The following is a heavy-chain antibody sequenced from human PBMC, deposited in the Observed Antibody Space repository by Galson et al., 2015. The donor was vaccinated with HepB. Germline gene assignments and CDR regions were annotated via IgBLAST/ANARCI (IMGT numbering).Heavy chain of an antibody. Sequence: LRLSCAASGFTFSSYTMSWVRQAPGKGLEWVSGISGSGGSTFYADSVKGRFTISRDNSKNTLYLQMNSLRGEDTALYYCARDHETGAAPGTMGWFDPWGQGTLVTVSS. D-gene: IGHD6-13*01. CDR3: ARDHETGAAPGTMGWFDP. V-gene: IGHV3-23*01. CDR1: GFTFSSYT. J-gene: IGHJ5*02. CDR2: ISGSGGST.